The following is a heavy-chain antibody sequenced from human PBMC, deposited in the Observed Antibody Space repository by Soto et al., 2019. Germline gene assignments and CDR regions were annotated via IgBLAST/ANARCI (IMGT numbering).Heavy chain of an antibody. J-gene: IGHJ2*01. CDR3: ARRHPRVYFGL. CDR1: GGSVSSGGQY. Sequence: QVQLQESGPGLVKPSQTLSLTCTASGGSVSSGGQYWSWIRQHPGKGLEWIGNTYYSGDTYYNPSLRSRITISGDTSRNQFSLSLCSVTAADSAVYYCARRHPRVYFGLWGRGTLLTVSS. V-gene: IGHV4-31*03. CDR2: TYYSGDT.